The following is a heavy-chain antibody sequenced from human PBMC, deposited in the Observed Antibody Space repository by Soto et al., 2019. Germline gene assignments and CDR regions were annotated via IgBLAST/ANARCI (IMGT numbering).Heavy chain of an antibody. CDR1: GFTFSDYY. D-gene: IGHD5-12*01. J-gene: IGHJ4*02. V-gene: IGHV3-11*05. CDR3: ARDHHRYSGYDYVDY. CDR2: ISSSNSYT. Sequence: QVQLVESGGGLVKPGGSLRLSCAASGFTFSDYYMSWIRQAPGKGLEWVSYISSSNSYTNYADSVKGRFTISRDNAKNSLYLKMNSLRAEDTAVYYCARDHHRYSGYDYVDYWGQGTLVTVSS.